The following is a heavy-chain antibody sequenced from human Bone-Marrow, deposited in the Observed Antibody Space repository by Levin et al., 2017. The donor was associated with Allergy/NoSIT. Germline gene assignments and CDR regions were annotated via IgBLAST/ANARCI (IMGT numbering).Heavy chain of an antibody. V-gene: IGHV3-11*01. CDR1: GFSFSDYY. D-gene: IGHD3-10*02. J-gene: IGHJ6*02. CDR2: ISGGSSTV. CDR3: VRDEMFTSDRGMDV. Sequence: PGGSLKLSCVASGFSFSDYYMTWIRQAPGKGLECVAYISGGSSTVYYADSVRGRFTISRDNAKKSLYLQMDSLRVEDTAVYYCVRDEMFTSDRGMDVWGQGTTVIVSS.